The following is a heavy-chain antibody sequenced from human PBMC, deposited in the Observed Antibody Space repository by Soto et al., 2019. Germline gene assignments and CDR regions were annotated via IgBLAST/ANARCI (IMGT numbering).Heavy chain of an antibody. CDR3: ARRPPYSAFDY. D-gene: IGHD3-16*01. Sequence: QVQLQESGPGLVKPSETLSLTCTVSGGSISSYYWSWIRRPPGKGLEWIGYIYYSGNTNYNPSLKGRLTIPVDTSKNQFPLKLSSVTAADTAVYYCARRPPYSAFDYWGQGTLVTVSS. CDR1: GGSISSYY. J-gene: IGHJ4*02. CDR2: IYYSGNT. V-gene: IGHV4-59*08.